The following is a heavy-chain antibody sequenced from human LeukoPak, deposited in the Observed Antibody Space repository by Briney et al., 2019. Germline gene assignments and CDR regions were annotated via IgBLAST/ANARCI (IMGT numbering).Heavy chain of an antibody. CDR2: IYYSGST. CDR1: GGSISSYY. J-gene: IGHJ4*02. CDR3: ARDQALVGATTAHFVY. V-gene: IGHV4-59*12. Sequence: SETLSLTCTVSGGSISSYYWSWVRQPPGKGPEWIGDIYYSGSTNYNPSLKSRVTTSVDTSKNQFSLRLRSVTAADTAVYYCARDQALVGATTAHFVYWGQGTLVTVSS. D-gene: IGHD1-26*01.